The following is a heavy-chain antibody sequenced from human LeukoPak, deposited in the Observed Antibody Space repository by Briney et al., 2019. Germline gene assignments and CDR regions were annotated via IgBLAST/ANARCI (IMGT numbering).Heavy chain of an antibody. D-gene: IGHD3-22*01. J-gene: IGHJ6*02. CDR2: INPPSGTT. V-gene: IGHV1-46*01. CDR1: GYTFTRYY. CDR3: ARDIKNDSSGYYPSGGYYYYGMDV. Sequence: RRASVKVSCKASGYTFTRYYIHWVRQAPGQGLEWMGTINPPSGTTTYAQKFQGRVTLTRDTATSTVYMELSSLRSEDTAVYYCARDIKNDSSGYYPSGGYYYYGMDVWGQGTTVTVSS.